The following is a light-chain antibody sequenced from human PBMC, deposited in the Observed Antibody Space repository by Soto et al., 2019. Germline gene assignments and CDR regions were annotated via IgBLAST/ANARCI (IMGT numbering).Light chain of an antibody. Sequence: DIQMTQSPSTLSASVGDRVTITCRASQSVSSWLAWYQQKPGKAPKLLIYDASSLESGVPSRFSGSGSGTEFTLTISSLQPDDFATYYCQQYNSYVLTFGGGTKVEIK. V-gene: IGKV1-5*01. CDR2: DAS. CDR3: QQYNSYVLT. J-gene: IGKJ4*01. CDR1: QSVSSW.